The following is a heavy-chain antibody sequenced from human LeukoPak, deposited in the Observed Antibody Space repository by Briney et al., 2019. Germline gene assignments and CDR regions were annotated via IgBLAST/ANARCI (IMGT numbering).Heavy chain of an antibody. CDR1: GFTVSSNY. Sequence: GGSLRLSCAASGFTVSSNYMCWVRQAPGKGLEWVSVIYSGGSTYYADSVKGRFTISRDNSKNTLYLQMNSLRAEDTAVYYCARETDGSGRPYYYYGMDVWGKGTTVTVSS. CDR3: ARETDGSGRPYYYYGMDV. J-gene: IGHJ6*04. CDR2: IYSGGST. D-gene: IGHD3-10*01. V-gene: IGHV3-53*01.